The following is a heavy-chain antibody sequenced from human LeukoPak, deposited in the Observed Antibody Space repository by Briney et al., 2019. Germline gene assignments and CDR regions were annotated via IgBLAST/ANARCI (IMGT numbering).Heavy chain of an antibody. D-gene: IGHD3-3*01. CDR2: ISWNSGSI. Sequence: GGSLRLSCAASGFTFDDYAMHWVRQAPGKGREWVSGISWNSGSIGYADSVKGRFTISRDNAKNSLYLQMNSLRAEDTALYYCAKDINPGWEWPQFDYWGQGTLVTVSS. V-gene: IGHV3-9*01. J-gene: IGHJ4*02. CDR1: GFTFDDYA. CDR3: AKDINPGWEWPQFDY.